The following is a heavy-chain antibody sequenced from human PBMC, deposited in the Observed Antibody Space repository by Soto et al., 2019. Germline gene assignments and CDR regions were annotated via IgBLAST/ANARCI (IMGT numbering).Heavy chain of an antibody. V-gene: IGHV3-30*18. CDR3: AKVSISKSSAVTFDS. J-gene: IGHJ4*02. D-gene: IGHD2-15*01. Sequence: QVQLVESGGGMVQPGTSLRLSCAVSGFTFSTYDMHWVRQAPGKGLEWVAVVSYDTAYENYADSVKGRFTISRDNSNNILDLQMNSLRAEDTAVYYCAKVSISKSSAVTFDSWGRGTLVTVSS. CDR2: VSYDTAYE. CDR1: GFTFSTYD.